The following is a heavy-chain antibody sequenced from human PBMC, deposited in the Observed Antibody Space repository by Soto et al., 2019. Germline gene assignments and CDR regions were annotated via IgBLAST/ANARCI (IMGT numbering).Heavy chain of an antibody. Sequence: QVQLQESGPGLVKPSQTLSLTCTVSGVSIRSGGYYWSWIRQHPGKGLEWIGYIYYSGSTYYNPSLKSRVTLSRDSFKNHVSLKLRSVTAADTAGYYCAISSRQASNLDAFDIWGQGTMVTGSS. CDR1: GVSIRSGGYY. CDR3: AISSRQASNLDAFDI. CDR2: IYYSGST. V-gene: IGHV4-31*03. J-gene: IGHJ3*02. D-gene: IGHD3-16*02.